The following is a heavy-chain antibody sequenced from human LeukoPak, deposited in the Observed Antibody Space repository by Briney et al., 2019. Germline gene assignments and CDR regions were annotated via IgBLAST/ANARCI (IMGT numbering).Heavy chain of an antibody. J-gene: IGHJ6*02. Sequence: PGGSLRLSCAASGFTFSSSAMSWVRQVPGKGLEWVGQIVSKIDGGTTDYAAPVKGRFTISRDDSESMLYLQMNSLKIEDTAVYYCTTDEDWNYARKDVWGQGATVIVSS. D-gene: IGHD1-7*01. V-gene: IGHV3-15*04. CDR2: IVSKIDGGTT. CDR3: TTDEDWNYARKDV. CDR1: GFTFSSSA.